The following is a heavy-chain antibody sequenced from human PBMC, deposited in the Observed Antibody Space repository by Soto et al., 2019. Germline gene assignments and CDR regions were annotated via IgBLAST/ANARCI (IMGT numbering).Heavy chain of an antibody. CDR2: IIPIFGTA. CDR1: GGTFSSYA. D-gene: IGHD1-7*01. CDR3: ARITNWNYALDAFDI. J-gene: IGHJ3*02. Sequence: SVKVSCKASGGTFSSYAISWVRQAPGQGLEWMGGIIPIFGTANYAQKFQGRVTITADESTSTAYMELSSLRSEDTAVYYCARITNWNYALDAFDIWGQGTWSPSPQ. V-gene: IGHV1-69*13.